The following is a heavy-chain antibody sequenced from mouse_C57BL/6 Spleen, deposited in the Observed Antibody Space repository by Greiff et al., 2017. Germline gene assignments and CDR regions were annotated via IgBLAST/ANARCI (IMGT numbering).Heavy chain of an antibody. D-gene: IGHD2-4*01. J-gene: IGHJ1*03. CDR1: GFTFSSYG. CDR2: ISSGGSYT. CDR3: ARRGYDYDGYFDV. V-gene: IGHV5-6*01. Sequence: EVHLVESGGDLVKPGGSLKLSCAASGFTFSSYGMSWVRQTPDKRLEWVATISSGGSYTYYPDSVKGRFTISRDNAKNTLYLKMSSLKSEDTAMYYCARRGYDYDGYFDVWGTGTTVTVSS.